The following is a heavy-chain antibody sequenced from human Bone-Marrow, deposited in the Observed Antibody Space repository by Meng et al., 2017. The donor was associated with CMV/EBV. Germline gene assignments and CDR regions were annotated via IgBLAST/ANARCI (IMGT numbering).Heavy chain of an antibody. V-gene: IGHV4-59*01. CDR3: ARGSWIQGWGYFYY. CDR1: GGSISSYY. J-gene: IGHJ4*02. Sequence: SETLSLTCTVSGGSISSYYWSWIRQPPGKGLEWIGYIYYSGSTNYNPSLKSRVTISVDTSKNQFSLKLSSVTAADTAVYYCARGSWIQGWGYFYYWGQGTLVTVSS. D-gene: IGHD5-18*01. CDR2: IYYSGST.